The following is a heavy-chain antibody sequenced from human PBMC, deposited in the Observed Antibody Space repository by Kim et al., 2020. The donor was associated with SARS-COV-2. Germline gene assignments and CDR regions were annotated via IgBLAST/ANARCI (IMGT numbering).Heavy chain of an antibody. CDR2: ILYDGSDK. V-gene: IGHV3-30*18. D-gene: IGHD6-13*01. J-gene: IGHJ4*02. CDR1: GFTFNSHG. CDR3: AKDYRDFVLAPAGPFDY. Sequence: GGSLRLSCAASGFTFNSHGMHWVRQAPGKGLEWVAVILYDGSDKSYADSAKGRFTISRDNSKNTLYLQMNSLRVEDTAVYYCAKDYRDFVLAPAGPFDYWGQGPLSPSPQ.